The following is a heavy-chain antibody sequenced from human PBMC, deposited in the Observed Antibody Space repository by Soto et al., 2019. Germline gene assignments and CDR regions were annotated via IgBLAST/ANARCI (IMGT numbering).Heavy chain of an antibody. D-gene: IGHD3-10*01. Sequence: QVQLQESGPGLVKPSQTLSLTCTVSGGSISSGDYYWSWIRQPPGKGLEWIGYIYYSGSTYYNPSLKIRVTISVDTSKNQFSLKLSSVTAADTAVYYCARDARTGGGGALFDYWGQGTLVTVSS. CDR2: IYYSGST. V-gene: IGHV4-30-4*01. J-gene: IGHJ4*02. CDR1: GGSISSGDYY. CDR3: ARDARTGGGGALFDY.